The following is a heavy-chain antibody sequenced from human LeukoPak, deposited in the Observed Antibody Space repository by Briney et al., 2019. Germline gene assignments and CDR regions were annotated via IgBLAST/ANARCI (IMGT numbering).Heavy chain of an antibody. CDR2: ISSSSSTI. Sequence: GGSLRLSCAASGFTFSSYSMNWVRQAPGKGLEWVSYISSSSSTIYYADSVKGRFTISRDNAKNSLYLQMNSLRAEDTAVYYCAREYYDFWSGPAGYFDYWGQGTLVTVSS. J-gene: IGHJ4*03. CDR1: GFTFSSYS. V-gene: IGHV3-48*01. CDR3: AREYYDFWSGPAGYFDY. D-gene: IGHD3-3*01.